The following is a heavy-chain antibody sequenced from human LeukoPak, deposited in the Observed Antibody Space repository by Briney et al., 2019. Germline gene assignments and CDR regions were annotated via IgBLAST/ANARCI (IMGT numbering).Heavy chain of an antibody. Sequence: GGSLRLSCAASGFTFSSYWMSWVRQAPGKGLEWVANIKQDGSEKYYADSVKGRFTISRDNAKNSLYVQMNSLRAEDTAVYYCAREPYDWPAVSFDIWGQGTMVTVSS. D-gene: IGHD1-20*01. J-gene: IGHJ3*02. CDR2: IKQDGSEK. CDR1: GFTFSSYW. CDR3: AREPYDWPAVSFDI. V-gene: IGHV3-7*01.